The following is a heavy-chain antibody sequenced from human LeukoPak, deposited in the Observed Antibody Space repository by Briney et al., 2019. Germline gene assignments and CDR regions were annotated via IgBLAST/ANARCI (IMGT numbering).Heavy chain of an antibody. V-gene: IGHV4-34*01. Sequence: SETLSLTCAVYGGSFSGYYWSWIRQPPGKGLEWIGEINHSGSTSYKSSLKGRVTISIDTSKNQFSLKLSSVTAADTAVYYCARTFVSPMIVPAGRAFDNWGQGTMVTVSS. J-gene: IGHJ3*02. D-gene: IGHD3-22*01. CDR1: GGSFSGYY. CDR2: INHSGST. CDR3: ARTFVSPMIVPAGRAFDN.